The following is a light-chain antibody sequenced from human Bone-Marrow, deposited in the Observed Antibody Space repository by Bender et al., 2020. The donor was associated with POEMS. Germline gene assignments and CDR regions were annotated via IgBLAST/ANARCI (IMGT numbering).Light chain of an antibody. J-gene: IGLJ2*01. CDR1: SSDISIYDF. CDR3: SSFTGSSPLV. CDR2: AVT. Sequence: QSALTQPASVSGSPGQSITISCTGTSSDISIYDFVSWYQQHPGKAPKVILYAVTHRPSGVSNLFSGSKSGNTASLTISGLQADDEAHYYYSSFTGSSPLVFGGGTKLTVL. V-gene: IGLV2-14*03.